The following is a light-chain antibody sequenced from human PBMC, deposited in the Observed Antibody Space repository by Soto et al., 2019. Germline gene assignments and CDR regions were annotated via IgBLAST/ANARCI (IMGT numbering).Light chain of an antibody. CDR1: QSLSSY. CDR3: QQYNNWPPLT. Sequence: EIVLTQSPATLSLSPGERATLXXRASQSLSSYLAWYQQKPGQAPRLLISGASTRATGIPARFSGSGSGTEFTLTISSLQSEDFAVYYCQQYNNWPPLTFGGGTKVDI. J-gene: IGKJ4*01. CDR2: GAS. V-gene: IGKV3-15*01.